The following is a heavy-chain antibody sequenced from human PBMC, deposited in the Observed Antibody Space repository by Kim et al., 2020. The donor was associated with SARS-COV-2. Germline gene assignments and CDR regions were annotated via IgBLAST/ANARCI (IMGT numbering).Heavy chain of an antibody. CDR3: ARDAKLGLLWFGERDINRYFDL. CDR2: IYYSGST. V-gene: IGHV4-31*03. D-gene: IGHD3-10*01. J-gene: IGHJ2*01. Sequence: SETLSLTCTVSGGSISSGGYYWSWIRQHPGKGLEWIGYIYYSGSTYYNPSLKSRVTISVDTSKNQFSLKLSSVTAADTAVYYCARDAKLGLLWFGERDINRYFDLWGRGTLVTVSS. CDR1: GGSISSGGYY.